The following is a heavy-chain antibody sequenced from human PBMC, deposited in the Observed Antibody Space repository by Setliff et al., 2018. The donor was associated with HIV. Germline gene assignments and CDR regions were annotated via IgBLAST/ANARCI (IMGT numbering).Heavy chain of an antibody. CDR2: IHDSGST. J-gene: IGHJ5*02. CDR1: GYSISSSHW. V-gene: IGHV4-28*03. Sequence: SETLSLTCAVSGYSISSSHWWGWIRQPPGKGLEWIGSIHDSGSTYYNSSLKSRVTMSVDTSKNKFSLKLSSVTAADTAVYYCARDLGSAYSYAQGRFDPWGQGTLVTVSS. D-gene: IGHD5-18*01. CDR3: ARDLGSAYSYAQGRFDP.